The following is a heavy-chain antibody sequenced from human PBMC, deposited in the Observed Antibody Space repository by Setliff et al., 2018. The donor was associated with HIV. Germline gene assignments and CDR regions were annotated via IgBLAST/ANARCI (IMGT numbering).Heavy chain of an antibody. CDR2: ISPYSRIT. D-gene: IGHD1-20*01. CDR3: ARGRNYNPGMDV. V-gene: IGHV1-18*01. CDR1: GYSFTSYG. J-gene: IGHJ6*02. Sequence: ASVKVSCKASGYSFTSYGIGWVRQAPGQGLEWIGWISPYSRITNYAPKFRDRVTMTTETSTNTAYLEVRSLSSDDTAVYYCARGRNYNPGMDVWGQGTTVTRLL.